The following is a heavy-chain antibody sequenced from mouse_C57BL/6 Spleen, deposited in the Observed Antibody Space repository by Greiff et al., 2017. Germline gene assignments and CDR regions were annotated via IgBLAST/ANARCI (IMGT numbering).Heavy chain of an antibody. V-gene: IGHV14-3*01. CDR3: ASFYDYDGTWFAY. D-gene: IGHD2-4*01. CDR2: IDPANGNT. J-gene: IGHJ3*01. Sequence: VQLQQPVAELVRPGASVKLSCTASGFNIKNTYMHWVKQRPEQGLEWIGRIDPANGNTKYAPKFQGKATITADTSSNTAYLQLSSLTSEDTAIYYCASFYDYDGTWFAYWGQGTLVTVSA. CDR1: GFNIKNTY.